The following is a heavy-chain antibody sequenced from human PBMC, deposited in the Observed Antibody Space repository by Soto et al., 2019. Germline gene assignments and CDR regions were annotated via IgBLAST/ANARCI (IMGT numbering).Heavy chain of an antibody. V-gene: IGHV1-69*02. D-gene: IGHD3-9*01. Sequence: QVQLVQSGAEVKKPGSSVKVSCKASGGTFSSYTISWVRQAPGQGLEWMGRIIPILGIANYAQKFQGRVTITADKYKSKAYMELSSLRSEDTAVYYCARADVLRYFGGGMDVWGQGTTVTVSS. CDR3: ARADVLRYFGGGMDV. CDR2: IIPILGIA. CDR1: GGTFSSYT. J-gene: IGHJ6*02.